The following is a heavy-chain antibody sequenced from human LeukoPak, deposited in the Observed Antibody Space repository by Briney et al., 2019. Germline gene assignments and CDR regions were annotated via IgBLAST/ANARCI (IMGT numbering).Heavy chain of an antibody. D-gene: IGHD2-8*01. CDR1: GFTFTSYA. V-gene: IGHV3-23*01. CDR3: AKDLPNPGTSRHFQY. J-gene: IGHJ1*01. Sequence: GGSLRLSCAASGFTFTSYAMSWVRQAPGKGLEWVSFISGSGGSTYYADSVKGRFTISRDNSKNTLYLQMNSLRAEDTAVYYCAKDLPNPGTSRHFQYWGQGTLVTVSS. CDR2: ISGSGGST.